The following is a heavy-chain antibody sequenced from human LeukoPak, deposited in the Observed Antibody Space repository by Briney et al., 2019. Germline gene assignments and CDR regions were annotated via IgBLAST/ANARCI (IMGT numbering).Heavy chain of an antibody. CDR2: INGNGAAT. CDR1: GFTFSSYA. D-gene: IGHD1-26*01. J-gene: IGHJ6*03. Sequence: AGGSLRLSCAASGFTFSSYAMSWVRQAPGEGLEWVSTINGNGAATYYADSFKGRFLISRDDSKSTVYLRMNKLRVEDSGLYYCANGLAASGNFLLRDYYYFIDVWGKGTTVIVS. CDR3: ANGLAASGNFLLRDYYYFIDV. V-gene: IGHV3-23*01.